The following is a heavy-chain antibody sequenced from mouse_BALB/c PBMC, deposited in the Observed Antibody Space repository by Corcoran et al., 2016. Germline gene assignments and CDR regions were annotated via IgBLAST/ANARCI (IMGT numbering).Heavy chain of an antibody. CDR1: GYTFTDYS. V-gene: IGHV9-2-1*01. Sequence: QIQLVQSGPELKKPGETVKISCKASGYTFTDYSMHWVKQAPGKGLKWMGWINTETGEPTYADDFKGRFAFSLETSAITAYLQINNLKNEDTATYFCARARRPYAMDYWGQGTSVTVSS. CDR3: ARARRPYAMDY. J-gene: IGHJ4*01. CDR2: INTETGEP. D-gene: IGHD2-12*01.